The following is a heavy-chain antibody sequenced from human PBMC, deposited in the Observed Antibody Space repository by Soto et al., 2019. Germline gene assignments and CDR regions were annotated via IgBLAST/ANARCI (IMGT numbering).Heavy chain of an antibody. Sequence: QVQLVQSGAEVKKPGASVKVSCKASGYTFTTYGISWVRQAPGQALEWMGWISAYNSITKYAQEVQGRVTMTADTSTSTAYMELRSLRSDDTAVYYCARDWRCSGGSCYDTFDIWGQGTMVTVSS. J-gene: IGHJ3*02. V-gene: IGHV1-18*01. CDR1: GYTFTTYG. CDR2: ISAYNSIT. D-gene: IGHD2-15*01. CDR3: ARDWRCSGGSCYDTFDI.